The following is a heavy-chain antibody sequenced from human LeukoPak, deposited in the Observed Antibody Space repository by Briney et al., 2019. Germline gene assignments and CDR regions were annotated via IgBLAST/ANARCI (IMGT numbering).Heavy chain of an antibody. J-gene: IGHJ4*02. CDR3: ARDHSGQHLPHY. CDR1: GYTLTELS. V-gene: IGHV1-18*01. CDR2: ISAYNGNT. Sequence: GASVKVSCKVSGYTLTELSMHWVRQAPGQGLEWMGWISAYNGNTNYAQKLQGRVTMTTDTSTSTAYMELRSLRSDDTAVYYCARDHSGQHLPHYWGQGTLVTVSS. D-gene: IGHD6-19*01.